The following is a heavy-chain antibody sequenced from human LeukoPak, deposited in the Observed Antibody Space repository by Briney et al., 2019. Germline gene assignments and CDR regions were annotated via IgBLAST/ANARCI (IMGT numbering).Heavy chain of an antibody. Sequence: GGSLRLSCAASGFTFSTYAVNWVRQAPGKGLEWVSTISGSGDSTYYADSVKGRFTISRDNSKNTLYLQMNSLRAEDTAVYYCAKDDGGHYYYGMDVWGQGTTVTVSS. J-gene: IGHJ6*02. CDR2: ISGSGDST. V-gene: IGHV3-23*01. CDR1: GFTFSTYA. CDR3: AKDDGGHYYYGMDV.